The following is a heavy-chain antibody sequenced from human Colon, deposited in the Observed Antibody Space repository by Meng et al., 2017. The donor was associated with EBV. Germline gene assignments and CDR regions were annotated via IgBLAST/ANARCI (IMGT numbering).Heavy chain of an antibody. CDR1: GFNFNDYY. D-gene: IGHD6-25*01. Sequence: LVEAGGAFVKPGGSLSLSCAARGFNFNDYYMTWIRQAPGKGLEWVAFISKMGDGISYAESVRGRFTISRDSATHSLYLQMNSLRAEDTAVYYCARDLGGPRDYWGQGTLVTVSS. CDR3: ARDLGGPRDY. J-gene: IGHJ4*02. V-gene: IGHV3-11*01. CDR2: ISKMGDGI.